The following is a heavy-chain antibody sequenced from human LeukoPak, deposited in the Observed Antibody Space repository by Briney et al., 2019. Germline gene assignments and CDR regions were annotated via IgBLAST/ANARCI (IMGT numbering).Heavy chain of an antibody. J-gene: IGHJ4*02. V-gene: IGHV3-30*04. CDR1: GFTFSSYA. Sequence: GGSLRLSCAASGFTFSSYAMHWVRQAPGKGLEWVAVISYDGSNKYYADSVKGRFTISRDNSKDTLYLQMNSLRAEDTAVYYCAKLLAVTNSYYFNYWGQGTLVTVSS. CDR2: ISYDGSNK. CDR3: AKLLAVTNSYYFNY. D-gene: IGHD6-19*01.